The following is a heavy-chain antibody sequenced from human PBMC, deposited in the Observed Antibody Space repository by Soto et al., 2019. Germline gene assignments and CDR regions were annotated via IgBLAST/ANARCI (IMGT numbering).Heavy chain of an antibody. V-gene: IGHV3-7*02. CDR3: ARHGVWCFDF. J-gene: IGHJ4*02. D-gene: IGHD2-8*02. Sequence: EMQLVESGGALVQPGGSLRLSCAASGFTFSSSWMAWVRQAPGKGLEWVANINPEGSAEYYVDSVKGRFTISRNNPQKSSISQNNRLWPEDTALYYCARHGVWCFDFWGQGTLVSISS. CDR1: GFTFSSSW. CDR2: INPEGSAE.